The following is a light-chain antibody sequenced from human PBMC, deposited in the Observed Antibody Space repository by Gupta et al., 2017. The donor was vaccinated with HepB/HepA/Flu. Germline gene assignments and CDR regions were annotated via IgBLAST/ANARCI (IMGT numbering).Light chain of an antibody. CDR3: QQYGSSPRT. CDR1: QSVSNNF. J-gene: IGKJ1*01. V-gene: IGKV3-20*01. CDR2: TAS. Sequence: EIVLTQSPGTLSLSPGERATLSCRASQSVSNNFLAWYHQKPGQAPRLLFYTASSRATGIPDRFSGSGSGTDFTLTISRLEPEDFAVYYCQQYGSSPRTFGQGTKVEIK.